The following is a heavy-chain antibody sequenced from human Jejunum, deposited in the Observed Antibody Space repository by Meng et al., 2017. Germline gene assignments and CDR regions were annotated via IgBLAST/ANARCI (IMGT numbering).Heavy chain of an antibody. Sequence: GESLKISCAASGFTFSDYGLHWVRQAPGKGLEWVAGIWYDVLNKDYVDSVRGRFTISRDNTKNTLYLQMNSLRAEDTAVYYCARDSDYDLTRGDYWGQGTTVTVSS. CDR3: ARDSDYDLTRGDY. CDR1: GFTFSDYG. V-gene: IGHV3-33*01. J-gene: IGHJ4*03. D-gene: IGHD3-22*01. CDR2: IWYDVLNK.